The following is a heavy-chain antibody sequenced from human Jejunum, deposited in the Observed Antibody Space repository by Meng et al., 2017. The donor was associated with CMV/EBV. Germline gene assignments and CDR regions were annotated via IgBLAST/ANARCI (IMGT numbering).Heavy chain of an antibody. Sequence: FTFSDHAMSWVRQAPGKGLDWVSGIYNDDTTTYFVESVKGRFTISRDNSKNTLYLQVNRLGGEDTALYYCARVARGSGWSYYCDLWGQGTQVTVSS. J-gene: IGHJ5*02. D-gene: IGHD6-19*01. CDR1: FTFSDHA. CDR2: IYNDDTTT. V-gene: IGHV3-23*03. CDR3: ARVARGSGWSYYCDL.